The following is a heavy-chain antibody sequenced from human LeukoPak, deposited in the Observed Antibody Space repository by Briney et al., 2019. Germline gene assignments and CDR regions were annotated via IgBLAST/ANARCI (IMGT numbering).Heavy chain of an antibody. CDR1: GFTFSSYS. Sequence: GGSLRLSCAASGFTFSSYSMNWVRQAPGKGLEWVSYISSSSSTIYYAESVKGRFTISRDNAKNSLYLQMNSLRAEDTAVYYCASAYYYDSSGYYSYFQHWGQGTLVTVSS. J-gene: IGHJ1*01. CDR3: ASAYYYDSSGYYSYFQH. V-gene: IGHV3-48*04. CDR2: ISSSSSTI. D-gene: IGHD3-22*01.